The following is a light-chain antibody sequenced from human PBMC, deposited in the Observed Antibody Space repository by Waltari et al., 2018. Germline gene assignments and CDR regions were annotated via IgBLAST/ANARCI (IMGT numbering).Light chain of an antibody. Sequence: EIVMSPTPATMSASPGERAPLSCTAGQSIADNLAWYQQKPAQAPRLLIYGASNRATGVPARFRGSGSGTEFTLTISSLQCEDVAVYYCQQYNHWPPIPFGQGTRLEIK. CDR2: GAS. J-gene: IGKJ5*01. V-gene: IGKV3-15*01. CDR3: QQYNHWPPIP. CDR1: QSIADN.